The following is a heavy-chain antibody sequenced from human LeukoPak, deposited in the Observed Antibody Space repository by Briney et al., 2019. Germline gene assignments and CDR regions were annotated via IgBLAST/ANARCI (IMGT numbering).Heavy chain of an antibody. J-gene: IGHJ5*02. CDR2: IYHGGST. Sequence: AESLSLTCAVSGCSISSGYYRCWSRQPPGEGVGVFRSIYHGGSTYYKPSPKGRVTISGDTSKNQFSLQLNTLTAADTAVFYCARVILRSTIFGVVMKKPIWFDPWGQGTLVTVSS. D-gene: IGHD3-3*01. CDR3: ARVILRSTIFGVVMKKPIWFDP. V-gene: IGHV4-38-2*01. CDR1: GCSISSGYY.